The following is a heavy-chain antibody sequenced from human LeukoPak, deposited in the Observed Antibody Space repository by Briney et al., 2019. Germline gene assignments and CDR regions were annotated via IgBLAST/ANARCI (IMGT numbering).Heavy chain of an antibody. Sequence: SETLSLTCTVSGGSISSNVYYWSWIRQPPGKGLEWIGYIYYSGSTYYSPSLKSRLIMSVDTSKNQFSLKLSSVTAADTAVYYCASRFGSSWPDYWGQGTLVTVSS. J-gene: IGHJ4*02. D-gene: IGHD6-13*01. CDR2: IYYSGST. CDR3: ASRFGSSWPDY. V-gene: IGHV4-30-4*01. CDR1: GGSISSNVYY.